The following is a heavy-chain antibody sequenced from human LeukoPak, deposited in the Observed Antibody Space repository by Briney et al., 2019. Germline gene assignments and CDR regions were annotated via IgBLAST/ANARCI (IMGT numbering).Heavy chain of an antibody. CDR1: EITFGDYT. J-gene: IGHJ4*02. CDR3: TRVPYSSSSEFDY. D-gene: IGHD6-13*01. CDR2: IRSEAYGRTT. V-gene: IGHV3-49*04. Sequence: GGSLRLSCAASEITFGDYTMNWVRQAPGKGLEWVGFIRSEAYGRTTEYAASVKGRFTISRDDSKSIAYLQMNSLKIEDTAVYYCTRVPYSSSSEFDYCGQGTLVTVSS.